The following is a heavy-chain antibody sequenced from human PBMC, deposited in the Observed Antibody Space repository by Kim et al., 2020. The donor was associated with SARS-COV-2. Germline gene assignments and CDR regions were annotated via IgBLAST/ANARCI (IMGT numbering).Heavy chain of an antibody. Sequence: SETLSLTCAVYGGSFSGYYWSWICQPPGKGMEWIGEINHSGSTNYNPSLKSRVTISVDTSKNQFSLKLSSVTAADTAVYYCARGHYYGSGSPIDYWGQGTLVTVSS. J-gene: IGHJ4*02. V-gene: IGHV4-34*01. CDR2: INHSGST. CDR3: ARGHYYGSGSPIDY. CDR1: GGSFSGYY. D-gene: IGHD3-10*01.